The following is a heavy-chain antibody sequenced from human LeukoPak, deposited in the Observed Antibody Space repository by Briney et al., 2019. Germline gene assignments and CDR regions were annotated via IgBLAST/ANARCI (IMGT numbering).Heavy chain of an antibody. CDR1: GFTFSSYG. CDR2: IYSGGST. J-gene: IGHJ4*02. CDR3: ARDGGYSDFEY. V-gene: IGHV3-NL1*01. D-gene: IGHD4-23*01. Sequence: PGRSLRLSCAASGFTFSSYGMHWVRQAPGKGLEWVSVIYSGGSTYYADSVKGRFTISRDNAKNTLYLQMNSLRVEDSAVYYCARDGGYSDFEYWGQGTLVTVSS.